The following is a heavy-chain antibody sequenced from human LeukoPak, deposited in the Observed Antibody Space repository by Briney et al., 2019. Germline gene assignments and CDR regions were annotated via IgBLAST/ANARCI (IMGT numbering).Heavy chain of an antibody. D-gene: IGHD2-2*01. Sequence: AGGSLRLSCAASGFTCSSYSMNWVRQAPGKGLEWVSSISSSSSYIYYADSVKGRFTISRDNAKNSLYLQMNSLRAEDTAVYYCARGDVVPTDYWGQGTLVTVSS. CDR2: ISSSSSYI. CDR3: ARGDVVPTDY. V-gene: IGHV3-21*01. J-gene: IGHJ4*02. CDR1: GFTCSSYS.